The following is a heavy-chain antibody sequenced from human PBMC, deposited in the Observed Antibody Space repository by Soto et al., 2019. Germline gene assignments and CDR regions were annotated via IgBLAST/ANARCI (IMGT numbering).Heavy chain of an antibody. J-gene: IGHJ6*02. D-gene: IGHD4-17*01. CDR2: IIPIFGTA. Sequence: QVQLVQSGAEVKKPGSSVKVSCKASGGTFSSYAISWVRQAPGQGLEWMGGIIPIFGTANYAQKFQGRVTITADESTSTAYMELSRLRSEDTAVYYCAGGTTVTTPYYYYYGMDVWGQGTTVTVSS. CDR3: AGGTTVTTPYYYYYGMDV. V-gene: IGHV1-69*01. CDR1: GGTFSSYA.